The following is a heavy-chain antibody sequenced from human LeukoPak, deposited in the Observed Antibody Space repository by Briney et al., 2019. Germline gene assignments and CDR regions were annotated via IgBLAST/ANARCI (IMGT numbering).Heavy chain of an antibody. V-gene: IGHV3-7*01. J-gene: IGHJ4*02. CDR2: IKHEGIEK. Sequence: PGGSLRLSCAASGFSFSNFWMTWVRQAPGKGLEWVANIKHEGIEKYYVDAVKGRFTISRDNARNSLYLQMNSLRVEDTALYYRARGTDMVATTGEYYFDHWGQGTLVTVSS. CDR1: GFSFSNFW. CDR3: ARGTDMVATTGEYYFDH. D-gene: IGHD5-12*01.